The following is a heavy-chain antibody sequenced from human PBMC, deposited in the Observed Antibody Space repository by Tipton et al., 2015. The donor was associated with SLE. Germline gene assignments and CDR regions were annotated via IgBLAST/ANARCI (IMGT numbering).Heavy chain of an antibody. CDR2: IYSGGST. V-gene: IGHV3-53*01. J-gene: IGHJ3*02. Sequence: SLRLSCAASGFTVSSNYMSWVRQAPGKGLEWVSVIYSGGSTYYADSVKGRFTISRHNSKNTLYLQMNSLRAEDTAIYYCANPYSTDAFDIWGQGTMVTVSS. D-gene: IGHD6-13*01. CDR1: GFTVSSNY. CDR3: ANPYSTDAFDI.